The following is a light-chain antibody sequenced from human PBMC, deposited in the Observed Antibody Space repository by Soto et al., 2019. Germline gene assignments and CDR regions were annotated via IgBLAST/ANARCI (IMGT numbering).Light chain of an antibody. V-gene: IGKV3-20*01. CDR2: GAS. Sequence: EIVLTQSPGTLSLSPGERATLFCRASQSVSSTYLAWYQQKPGQAPRLLIYGASSRAAGIPDRFSGSGSGTDFTLTIRRLEPEDFAVYYCHQYSSSPWTFGQGTKVEF. J-gene: IGKJ1*01. CDR1: QSVSSTY. CDR3: HQYSSSPWT.